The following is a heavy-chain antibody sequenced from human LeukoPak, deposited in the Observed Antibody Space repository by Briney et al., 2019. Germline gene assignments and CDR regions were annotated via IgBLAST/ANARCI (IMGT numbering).Heavy chain of an antibody. CDR3: AKADTGYSYGFDFDY. Sequence: GGSLRLSCAASGFTFSSYAMSWVRQAPGKGLEWVSAISDSGGSTYYADSVKGRFTISRDNSKNTLYLQMNSLRAEDTAVYYCAKADTGYSYGFDFDYWGQGTLVTVSS. CDR1: GFTFSSYA. D-gene: IGHD5-18*01. CDR2: ISDSGGST. V-gene: IGHV3-23*01. J-gene: IGHJ4*02.